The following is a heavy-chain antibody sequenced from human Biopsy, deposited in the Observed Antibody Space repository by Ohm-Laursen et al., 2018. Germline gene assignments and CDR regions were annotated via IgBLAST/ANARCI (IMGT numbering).Heavy chain of an antibody. CDR1: GESFNGYY. Sequence: TLSLTCAVYGESFNGYYWSWIRQTPGKGLEWIGEITHSGRTNYNPSLKRRVTISVDTSKTQFSLKVRPVTAADTAVYYCVRGVDYYDPYHYCALDVWGQGTTVTVSS. CDR2: ITHSGRT. CDR3: VRGVDYYDPYHYCALDV. J-gene: IGHJ6*02. V-gene: IGHV4-34*01. D-gene: IGHD3-22*01.